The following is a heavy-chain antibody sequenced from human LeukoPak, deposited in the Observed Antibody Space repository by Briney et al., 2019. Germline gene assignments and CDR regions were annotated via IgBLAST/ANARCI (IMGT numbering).Heavy chain of an antibody. V-gene: IGHV1-8*01. J-gene: IGHJ4*02. CDR2: MSPNSGNT. Sequence: ASVKVSCKASGYTFTSYDFNWVRQATGQGLEWMGWMSPNSGNTGYAQKFQGRVTITSNTSISTAYMELSGLRSEDKAIYYCARGPSYYDFHHWGQGTLVTVSS. CDR3: ARGPSYYDFHH. CDR1: GYTFTSYD. D-gene: IGHD3-3*01.